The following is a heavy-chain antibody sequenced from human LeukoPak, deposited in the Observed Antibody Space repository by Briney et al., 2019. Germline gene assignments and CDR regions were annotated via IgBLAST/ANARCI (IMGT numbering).Heavy chain of an antibody. D-gene: IGHD3-9*01. V-gene: IGHV3-30-3*01. Sequence: PGRSLRLSCAASGFTFSSYAMHWVRQAPGKGLEWVAVISYDGSNKYYADSVKGRFTISRDNSKNTLYLQMNSLRAEDTAVYYCARGGRYFDWVAGYWGQGTLVTVSS. CDR1: GFTFSSYA. CDR3: ARGGRYFDWVAGY. J-gene: IGHJ4*02. CDR2: ISYDGSNK.